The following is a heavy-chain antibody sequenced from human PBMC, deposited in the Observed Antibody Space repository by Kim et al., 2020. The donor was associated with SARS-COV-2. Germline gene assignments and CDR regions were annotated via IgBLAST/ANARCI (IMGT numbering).Heavy chain of an antibody. V-gene: IGHV4-34*01. CDR2: INHSGST. D-gene: IGHD2-2*01. CDR1: GGSFSGYY. J-gene: IGHJ6*02. Sequence: SETLSLTCAVYGGSFSGYYWSWIRQPPGKGLEWIGEINHSGSTNYNPSLKSRVTISVDTSKNQFSLKLSSVTAADTAVYYCARGRGYQLLSSQIYYYYGMDVWGQGTTVTVSS. CDR3: ARGRGYQLLSSQIYYYYGMDV.